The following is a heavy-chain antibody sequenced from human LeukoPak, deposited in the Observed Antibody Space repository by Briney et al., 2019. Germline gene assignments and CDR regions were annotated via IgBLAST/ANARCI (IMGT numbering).Heavy chain of an antibody. CDR1: GGSISSGDYY. Sequence: SETLSPTCTVSGGSISSGDYYWSWIRQPPGKGLEWIGYIYYSRSTYYNPSLKSRVTISVDTSKNQFSLKLSSVTAADTAVYYCSRSYSVGAFDIWGQGTMVTVSS. D-gene: IGHD1-26*01. CDR2: IYYSRST. V-gene: IGHV4-30-4*01. J-gene: IGHJ3*02. CDR3: SRSYSVGAFDI.